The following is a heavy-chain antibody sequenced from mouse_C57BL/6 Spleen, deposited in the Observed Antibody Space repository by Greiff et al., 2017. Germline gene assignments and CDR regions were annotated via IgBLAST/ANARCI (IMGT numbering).Heavy chain of an antibody. D-gene: IGHD2-3*01. V-gene: IGHV5-15*04. Sequence: EVQVVESGGGLVQPGGSLKLSCAASGFTFSDYGMAWVRQAPRKGPEWVAFISNLAYSIYDADTVTGRVTIARENAKNTMYLEMSSLRSEDTAMYYFARRGGDGFHFDYWGQGTTLTVSS. J-gene: IGHJ2*01. CDR3: ARRGGDGFHFDY. CDR2: ISNLAYSI. CDR1: GFTFSDYG.